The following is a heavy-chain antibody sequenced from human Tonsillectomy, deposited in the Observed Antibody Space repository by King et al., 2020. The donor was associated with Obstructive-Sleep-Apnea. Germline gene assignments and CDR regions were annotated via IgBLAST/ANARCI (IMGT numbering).Heavy chain of an antibody. CDR1: GGPFSGYY. V-gene: IGHV4-34*01. CDR2: INHSGST. D-gene: IGHD3-22*01. CDR3: ARIPYDSGYYFDY. Sequence: VQLQQWGAGLLKPSETLSRTCAVYGGPFSGYYWSWIRQPPGKGLEWIGEINHSGSTNYNPSLKIRVTISVDTSKNQFSLTLSSVTAADTAVYYCARIPYDSGYYFDYWGQGTLVTVSS. J-gene: IGHJ4*02.